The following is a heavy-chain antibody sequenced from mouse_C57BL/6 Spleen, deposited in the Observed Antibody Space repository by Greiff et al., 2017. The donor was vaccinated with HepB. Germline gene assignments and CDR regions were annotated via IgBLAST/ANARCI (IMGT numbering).Heavy chain of an antibody. CDR2: INPGSGGT. V-gene: IGHV1-54*01. Sequence: VQLQQSGAELVRPGTSVKVSCKASGYAFSNYLIEWVKQRPGQGLEWIGVINPGSGGTNYNEKFKGKATLTADKSSRTAYMQLSSLTSEDSAVYFCAREGAYGSSFDYWGQGTTLTVSS. D-gene: IGHD1-1*01. CDR3: AREGAYGSSFDY. J-gene: IGHJ2*01. CDR1: GYAFSNYL.